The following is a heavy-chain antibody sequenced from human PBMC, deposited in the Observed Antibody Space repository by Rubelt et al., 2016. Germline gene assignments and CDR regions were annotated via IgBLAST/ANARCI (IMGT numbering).Heavy chain of an antibody. CDR1: GGSFSGYY. D-gene: IGHD3-10*01. CDR2: ISHRGST. V-gene: IGHV4-34*01. Sequence: QVQLQQWGAGLLKPSETLSLTCAVYGGSFSGYYWSWIRQPPGKGLEWIGEISHRGSTNYSPSLKGRVTVSVDTSKNQFSLKLSSVTAADTAVYYCARTFRGVIPYGMDVWGQGTTVTVSS. J-gene: IGHJ6*02. CDR3: ARTFRGVIPYGMDV.